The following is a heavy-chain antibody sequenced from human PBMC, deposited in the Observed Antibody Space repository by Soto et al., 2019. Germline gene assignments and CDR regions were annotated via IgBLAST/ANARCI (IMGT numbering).Heavy chain of an antibody. Sequence: SETLPLTCTVSGGSISSDNYYWAWIRQPPGKGLEWIASIYYSGNTYYNPSLRSRITISADTSRNQFSLELSSVTAADTAVYYCARRYSAYEDYFDYWGQGTLVTVSS. CDR1: GGSISSDNYY. CDR3: ARRYSAYEDYFDY. J-gene: IGHJ4*02. CDR2: IYYSGNT. V-gene: IGHV4-39*01. D-gene: IGHD5-12*01.